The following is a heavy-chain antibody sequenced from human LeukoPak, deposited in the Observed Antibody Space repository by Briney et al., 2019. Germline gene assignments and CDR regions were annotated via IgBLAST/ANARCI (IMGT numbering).Heavy chain of an antibody. J-gene: IGHJ5*02. CDR3: AGLNIDPNGWYGNWFDP. CDR2: ISYTGTT. D-gene: IGHD6-19*01. Sequence: PSETLSLTCSLSSGSIASYYWSWVRQPPGKGLEWMGYISYTGTTVYNASLKGRLTLSIDTSKNQFSLSLNSVTAADTAFYYCAGLNIDPNGWYGNWFDPWGRGTLVTVS. V-gene: IGHV4-59*08. CDR1: SGSIASYY.